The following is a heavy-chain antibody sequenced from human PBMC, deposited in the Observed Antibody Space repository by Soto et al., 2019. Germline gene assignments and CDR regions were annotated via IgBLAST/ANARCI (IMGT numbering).Heavy chain of an antibody. D-gene: IGHD3-16*01. CDR1: GGSISSRDSY. CDR2: FHYSGST. J-gene: IGHJ4*02. CDR3: ARGFGRSHFDY. V-gene: IGHV4-39*01. Sequence: LSLTCTVSGGSISSRDSYWGWIRQPPGKGLEWIGSFHYSGSTYYNPSLKSRVTISVDTSKNQLSLRVTSVTAADTAVYYCARGFGRSHFDYWGQGTLVTVSS.